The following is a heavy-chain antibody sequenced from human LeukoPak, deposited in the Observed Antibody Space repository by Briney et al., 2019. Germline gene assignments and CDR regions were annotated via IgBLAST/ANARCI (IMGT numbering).Heavy chain of an antibody. CDR2: VYHSGSA. J-gene: IGHJ4*02. V-gene: IGHV4-4*02. D-gene: IGHD4-17*01. CDR1: GVSISTNNW. Sequence: SETLSLTCAVSGVSISTNNWWSWVRQPPGKGLEWIGEVYHSGSANYNPSLKSRVTMFVDKSKNQFSLRLNSVTAADTAVYYCANSFSAVTTKQYWGQGALVTVSS. CDR3: ANSFSAVTTKQY.